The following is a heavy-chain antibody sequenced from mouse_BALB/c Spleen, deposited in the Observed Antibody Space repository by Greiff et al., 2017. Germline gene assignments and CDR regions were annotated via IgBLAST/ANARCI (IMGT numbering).Heavy chain of an antibody. J-gene: IGHJ3*01. CDR1: GFTFTDYY. D-gene: IGHD3-1*01. CDR3: ARDRAFAY. V-gene: IGHV7-3*02. Sequence: EVMLVESGGGLVQPGGSLRLSCATSGFTFTDYYMSWVRQPPGKALEWLGFIRNKANGYTTEYSASVKGRFTISRDNYQSILYLQMNTLRAEDSATYYCARDRAFAYWGQGTLVTVSA. CDR2: IRNKANGYTT.